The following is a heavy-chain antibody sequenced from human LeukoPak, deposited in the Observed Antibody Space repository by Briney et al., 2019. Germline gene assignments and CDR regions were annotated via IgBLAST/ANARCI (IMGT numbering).Heavy chain of an antibody. J-gene: IGHJ4*02. V-gene: IGHV3-9*01. Sequence: GGSLRLSCAASGFTFDHYAMHWVRQAPGKGLGWVSGISWNSGVIDYADSVKGRFTISRDNAKNSLYLQMNSLRVEDTALYYCAKVRPPGSYYNLAIDYWGQGTLVTVSS. CDR2: ISWNSGVI. CDR3: AKVRPPGSYYNLAIDY. CDR1: GFTFDHYA. D-gene: IGHD3-10*01.